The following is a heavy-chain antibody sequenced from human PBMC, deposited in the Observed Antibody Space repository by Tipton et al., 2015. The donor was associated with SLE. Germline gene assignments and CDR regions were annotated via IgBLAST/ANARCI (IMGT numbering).Heavy chain of an antibody. V-gene: IGHV4-34*01. Sequence: LRLSCAASGFTFSSYWMTWVRQPPGKGLEWIGEVNHSGSTTYNPSLKSRVTISVETSKNQFSLKLSSVTAADTAGYYCARGGRVDIWGQGTMVTVSS. CDR1: GFTFSSYW. J-gene: IGHJ3*02. CDR2: VNHSGST. CDR3: ARGGRVDI.